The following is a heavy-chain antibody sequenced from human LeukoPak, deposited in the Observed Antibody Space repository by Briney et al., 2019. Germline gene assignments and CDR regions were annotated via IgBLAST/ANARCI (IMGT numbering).Heavy chain of an antibody. Sequence: ASVKVSCKASGYTFTGYYMHWVRQAPGQGLEWMGWINPNSGGTNYAQKFQGRVTMTRDTSISTAYMELSRLRSDDTAVYYCAGGSIVVVPAAYYYYGMDACGQGTTVTVSS. CDR2: INPNSGGT. V-gene: IGHV1-2*02. CDR3: AGGSIVVVPAAYYYYGMDA. D-gene: IGHD2-2*01. CDR1: GYTFTGYY. J-gene: IGHJ6*02.